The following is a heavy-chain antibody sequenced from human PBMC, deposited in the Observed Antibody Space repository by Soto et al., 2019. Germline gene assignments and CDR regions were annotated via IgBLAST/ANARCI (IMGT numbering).Heavy chain of an antibody. CDR3: TREYNYGHNWFDP. D-gene: IGHD3-10*01. V-gene: IGHV4-59*01. CDR2: VYYSGST. J-gene: IGHJ5*02. Sequence: SETLSLTCSVSGGSISTYYWSWIRQSPGKGLEWIGYVYYSGSTDYNPSLRSRVTISVDTSKNQFSLELRSVTPADTTVYYCTREYNYGHNWFDPWGQGTLVTVSS. CDR1: GGSISTYY.